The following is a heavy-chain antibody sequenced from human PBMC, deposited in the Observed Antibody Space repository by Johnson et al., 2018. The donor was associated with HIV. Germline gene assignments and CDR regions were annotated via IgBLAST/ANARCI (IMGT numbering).Heavy chain of an antibody. Sequence: VQLVESGGGLVQPGGSLRLSCAASGFTFSSYWMSWVRQAPGKGLEWVANIKQDGSEKYYVDSVKGRFTISRDNAKNSLYLQINSLRAEDTAVYYCAGEAGNSSGIPLDDAFDIWGQGTMVTVSS. V-gene: IGHV3-7*01. CDR2: IKQDGSEK. J-gene: IGHJ3*02. CDR1: GFTFSSYW. D-gene: IGHD6-25*01. CDR3: AGEAGNSSGIPLDDAFDI.